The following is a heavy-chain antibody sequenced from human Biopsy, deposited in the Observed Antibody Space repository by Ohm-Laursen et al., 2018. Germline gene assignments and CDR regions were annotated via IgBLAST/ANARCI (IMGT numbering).Heavy chain of an antibody. J-gene: IGHJ4*02. Sequence: ALVKVSCQVSGYTLTELSMHWVRQAPGKGLEWMGGFAPENGKTVYAQNFQARVSMTEDTSTDTAYMELRSLRSEDTAVYYCAADINVWNVNYWGQGTQVTVSS. CDR1: GYTLTELS. D-gene: IGHD1-1*01. CDR2: FAPENGKT. CDR3: AADINVWNVNY. V-gene: IGHV1-24*01.